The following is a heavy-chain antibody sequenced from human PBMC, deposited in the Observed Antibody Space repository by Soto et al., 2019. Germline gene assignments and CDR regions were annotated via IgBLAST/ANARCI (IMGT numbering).Heavy chain of an antibody. D-gene: IGHD4-17*01. CDR3: ARWDYGYSARFDY. Sequence: QVQLVQSGAEVKKTGASVKVSCKASGYTFTSHDINWVRQATGQGLEWMGWMNTNSGNTSYAQKFKGRVTMTRNSSISTAYMELSSLRSEDTAVYYCARWDYGYSARFDYWGQGTLVTVSS. CDR2: MNTNSGNT. CDR1: GYTFTSHD. J-gene: IGHJ4*02. V-gene: IGHV1-8*01.